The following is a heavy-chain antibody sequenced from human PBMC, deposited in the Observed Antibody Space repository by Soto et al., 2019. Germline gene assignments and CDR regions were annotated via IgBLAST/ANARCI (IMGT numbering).Heavy chain of an antibody. Sequence: ASVKVSCKASGDTFTSYATHWVRQAPGQRLEWMGWINAGNGNTKYSQKFQGRVTITRDTSASTAYMELSSLRSEDTAVYYCARGGIVVVPAAMYDDWFDPWGQGTLVTVSS. J-gene: IGHJ5*02. D-gene: IGHD2-2*01. CDR2: INAGNGNT. CDR3: ARGGIVVVPAAMYDDWFDP. V-gene: IGHV1-3*01. CDR1: GDTFTSYA.